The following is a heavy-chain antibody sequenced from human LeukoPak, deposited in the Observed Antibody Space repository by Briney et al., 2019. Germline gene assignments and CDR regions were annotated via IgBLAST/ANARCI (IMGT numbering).Heavy chain of an antibody. CDR2: IIPIFGTA. CDR3: ARAPLYGGDCYSYFDY. D-gene: IGHD2-21*02. Sequence: SVKVSCKASGGTFSSYAISWVRQAPGQGLEWMGGIIPIFGTANYAQKFQGRVTITADESTSTAYMELSSLRSEDTAVYYCARAPLYGGDCYSYFDYWGQGTLVTVSS. V-gene: IGHV1-69*13. CDR1: GGTFSSYA. J-gene: IGHJ4*02.